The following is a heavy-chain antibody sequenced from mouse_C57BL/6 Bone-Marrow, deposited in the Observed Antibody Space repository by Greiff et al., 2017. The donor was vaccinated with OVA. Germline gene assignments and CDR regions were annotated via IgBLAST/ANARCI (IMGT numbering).Heavy chain of an antibody. V-gene: IGHV1-50*01. Sequence: QVQLKQSGAELVKPGASVKLSCKASGYTFTSYWMQWVKQRPGQGLEWIGEIDPSDSYTNYNQKFKGKATLTVDTSSSTAYMQLSSLTSEDSAVYYCARGDYSNYWGQGTTLTVSS. CDR2: IDPSDSYT. CDR3: ARGDYSNY. CDR1: GYTFTSYW. D-gene: IGHD2-5*01. J-gene: IGHJ2*01.